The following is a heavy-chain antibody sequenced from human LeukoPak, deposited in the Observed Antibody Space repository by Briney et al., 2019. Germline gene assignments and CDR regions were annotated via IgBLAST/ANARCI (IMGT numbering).Heavy chain of an antibody. Sequence: PGGSLRLSCAASGFTFSSYSMNWVRQAPGKGLEWVSYISSSSSTIYYADSVKGRFTISRDNAKNSLYLQMNSLRAEDTAVYYCARAQSGYSYGFDYWGQGTLDTVSS. J-gene: IGHJ4*02. V-gene: IGHV3-48*01. CDR2: ISSSSSTI. CDR3: ARAQSGYSYGFDY. D-gene: IGHD5-18*01. CDR1: GFTFSSYS.